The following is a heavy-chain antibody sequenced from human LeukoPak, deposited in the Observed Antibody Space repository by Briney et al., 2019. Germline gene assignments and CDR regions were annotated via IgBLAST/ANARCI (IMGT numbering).Heavy chain of an antibody. D-gene: IGHD6-19*01. CDR3: ARGRYSSGWYVSNNWFDP. J-gene: IGHJ5*02. CDR2: ISAYNGNT. Sequence: ASVKVSCKAFGYTFTSYGISWVRQAPGQGLEWMGWISAYNGNTNYAQKLQGRVTMTRNTSISTAYMELSSLRSEDTAVYYCARGRYSSGWYVSNNWFDPWGQGTLVTVSS. V-gene: IGHV1-18*01. CDR1: GYTFTSYG.